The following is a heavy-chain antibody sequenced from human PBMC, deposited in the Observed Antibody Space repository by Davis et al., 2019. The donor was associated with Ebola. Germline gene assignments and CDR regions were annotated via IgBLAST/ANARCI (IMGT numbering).Heavy chain of an antibody. CDR3: ARHSGWYGTSFDY. Sequence: HSQTPSLTSAIPGDRVSINSATWNWLRQSPSRGLEWLGRTYYRSEWYNDYAVSVKSRITTNPDTSKNQFSLQLNSVTPEDTAVDYCARHSGWYGTSFDYWGQGTLVTVSS. J-gene: IGHJ4*02. CDR1: GDRVSINSAT. CDR2: TYYRSEWYN. D-gene: IGHD6-19*01. V-gene: IGHV6-1*01.